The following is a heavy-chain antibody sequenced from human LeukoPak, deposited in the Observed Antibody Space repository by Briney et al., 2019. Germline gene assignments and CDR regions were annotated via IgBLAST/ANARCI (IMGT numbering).Heavy chain of an antibody. V-gene: IGHV3-74*01. Sequence: GGSLRLSCAVSGFTFSSYWMDWVRQVPGKGLVWVSRISSDGSNTAYADSVKGRFTISSDNARNTMYLQMSSLRADDTAVYYCAKRGDGGAWYDYWGQGTLVIVSS. CDR2: ISSDGSNT. D-gene: IGHD6-19*01. CDR1: GFTFSSYW. J-gene: IGHJ4*02. CDR3: AKRGDGGAWYDY.